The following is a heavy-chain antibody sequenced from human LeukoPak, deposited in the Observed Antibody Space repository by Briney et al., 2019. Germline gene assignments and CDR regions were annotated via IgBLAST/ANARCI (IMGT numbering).Heavy chain of an antibody. CDR2: ISSSGSTI. D-gene: IGHD3-10*02. Sequence: PGGSLRLSCAASGFTFSSYEMNWVRQAPGKGLEWVSCISSSGSTIYYADSVKGRFTISRDNAKNPLYLQMNSLRAEDTAVYYCAELGITMIGGVWGKGTTVTISS. J-gene: IGHJ6*04. V-gene: IGHV3-48*03. CDR3: AELGITMIGGV. CDR1: GFTFSSYE.